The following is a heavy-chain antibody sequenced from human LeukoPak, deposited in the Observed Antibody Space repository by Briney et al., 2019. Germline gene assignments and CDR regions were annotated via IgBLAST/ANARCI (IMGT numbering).Heavy chain of an antibody. Sequence: SVNVSCKASGGTFSSYAISWVRQAPGQGLEWMGGIIPIFGTANYAQKFQGRVTITADESTSTAYMELSSLRSEDTAVYYCAREGYYDSSGPPLGWYLDLWGRGTLVTVSS. V-gene: IGHV1-69*13. CDR1: GGTFSSYA. CDR3: AREGYYDSSGPPLGWYLDL. J-gene: IGHJ2*01. CDR2: IIPIFGTA. D-gene: IGHD3-22*01.